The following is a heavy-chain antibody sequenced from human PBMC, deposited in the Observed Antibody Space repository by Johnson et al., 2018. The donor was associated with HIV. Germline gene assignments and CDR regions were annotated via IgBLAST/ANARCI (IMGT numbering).Heavy chain of an antibody. CDR3: ASPPPAAGLGGDAFDI. D-gene: IGHD6-13*01. Sequence: VQLVESGGGLVQPGGSPRLSCAASGFTVSSNYMSWVRQAPGKGLEWVSVIYSGGSTYYADSVKGRFTISRDNSKNTLYLQMNSLRAEDTAVYYCASPPPAAGLGGDAFDIWGQGTMVTVSS. J-gene: IGHJ3*02. V-gene: IGHV3-66*02. CDR2: IYSGGST. CDR1: GFTVSSNY.